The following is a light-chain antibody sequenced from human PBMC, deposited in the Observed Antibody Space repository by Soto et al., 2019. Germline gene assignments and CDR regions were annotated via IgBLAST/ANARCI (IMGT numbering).Light chain of an antibody. Sequence: IVMTQSPATLSVSPGERATLSCRASQSVGSNLAWYQQEPGQAPRLLIYGASTRASGIAARFSGSGSGTEFTLTTIGLQSEVFGFYHCPHYHIQPLTSGGGTKVDIK. CDR3: PHYHIQPLT. J-gene: IGKJ4*01. V-gene: IGKV3-15*01. CDR1: QSVGSN. CDR2: GAS.